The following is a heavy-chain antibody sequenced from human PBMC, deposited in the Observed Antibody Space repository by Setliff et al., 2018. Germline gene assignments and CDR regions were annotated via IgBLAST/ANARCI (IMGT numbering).Heavy chain of an antibody. CDR3: ARRPYQHYDSSGYSVNYYMDV. CDR2: IYYSGTT. D-gene: IGHD3-22*01. Sequence: SETLSLTCTVSGGSISTSSYWGWIRQPPGKGLEWIGSIYYSGTTYYNPSVRSRVTISVDTSKNQFSLKLSSVTAADTAVYFCARRPYQHYDSSGYSVNYYMDVWGKGTTVTVSS. V-gene: IGHV4-39*01. J-gene: IGHJ6*03. CDR1: GGSISTSSY.